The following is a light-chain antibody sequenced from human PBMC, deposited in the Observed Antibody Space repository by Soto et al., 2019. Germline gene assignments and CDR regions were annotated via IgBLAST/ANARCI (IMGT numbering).Light chain of an antibody. CDR3: QQYGSSPYT. V-gene: IGKV3-20*01. CDR1: QSVSSSY. Sequence: EIVLTQSPGTLSLSPGERATLSCRASQSVSSSYLAWYQQKPGQAPRLLIYGASSRATGIPDRFSGSGSGTYFIVTISRLEPEDFAVYYCQQYGSSPYTFGQGTKLEIK. CDR2: GAS. J-gene: IGKJ2*01.